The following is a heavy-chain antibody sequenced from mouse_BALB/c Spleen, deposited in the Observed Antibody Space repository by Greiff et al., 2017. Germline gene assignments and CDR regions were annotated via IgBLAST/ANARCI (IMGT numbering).Heavy chain of an antibody. V-gene: IGHV1S127*01. Sequence: QVQLQQPGAELVKPGASVKMSCKASGYTFTSYWMHWVKQRPGQGLEWIGVIDPSDSYTSYNQKFKGKATLTVDTSSSTAYMQLSSLTSEDSAVYYCTRREGNYDAMDYWGQGTSVTVSS. CDR3: TRREGNYDAMDY. D-gene: IGHD2-1*01. CDR2: IDPSDSYT. CDR1: GYTFTSYW. J-gene: IGHJ4*01.